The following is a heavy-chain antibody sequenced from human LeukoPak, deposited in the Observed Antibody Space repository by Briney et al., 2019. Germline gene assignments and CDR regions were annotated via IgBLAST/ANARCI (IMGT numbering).Heavy chain of an antibody. V-gene: IGHV3-30*04. CDR1: GFTFSSHA. D-gene: IGHD5-12*01. Sequence: GGSLRLSCAASGFTFSSHAMHWVRQAPGKGLEWVAVISYDGSNKYYADSVKGRFTISRDNSKNTLYLQMNSLRAEDTAVCYCARALNLRYSGYEWGQGTLVTVSS. CDR3: ARALNLRYSGYE. CDR2: ISYDGSNK. J-gene: IGHJ4*02.